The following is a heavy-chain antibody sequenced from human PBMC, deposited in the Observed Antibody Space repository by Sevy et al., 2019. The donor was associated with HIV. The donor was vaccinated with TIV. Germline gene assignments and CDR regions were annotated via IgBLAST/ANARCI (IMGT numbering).Heavy chain of an antibody. CDR2: INPNSGGT. Sequence: ASVKVSCKASGYTFTGYYMHWVRLAPGQGLEWMGWINPNSGGTNYAQKFQGRGTMTRDTSITTAYMELSRMRSDDTAVYYCAGATNTSSSWRRYYYYDVMDVWGQGTTVTVSS. J-gene: IGHJ6*02. CDR1: GYTFTGYY. D-gene: IGHD6-6*01. CDR3: AGATNTSSSWRRYYYYDVMDV. V-gene: IGHV1-2*02.